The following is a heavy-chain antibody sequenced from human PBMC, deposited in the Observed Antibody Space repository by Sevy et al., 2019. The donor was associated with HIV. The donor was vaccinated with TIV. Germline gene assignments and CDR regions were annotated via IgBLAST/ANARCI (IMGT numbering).Heavy chain of an antibody. D-gene: IGHD3-9*01. CDR2: ISGSGGST. CDR3: AKDLYDILTGYSTTFDY. V-gene: IGHV3-23*01. Sequence: GGSLRLSCAASGFTFSSYAMSWVRQAPGKGLEWVSAISGSGGSTYYAHSVKGRFTISRDNSKNTLYLQMNSLRAEDTAVYYCAKDLYDILTGYSTTFDYWGQGTLVTVSS. CDR1: GFTFSSYA. J-gene: IGHJ4*02.